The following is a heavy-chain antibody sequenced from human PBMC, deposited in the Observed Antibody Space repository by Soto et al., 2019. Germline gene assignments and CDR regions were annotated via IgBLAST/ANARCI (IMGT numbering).Heavy chain of an antibody. CDR2: IYYSGST. D-gene: IGHD3-16*02. CDR3: ARDHYVWGSYRHPTHYYGMDV. V-gene: IGHV4-59*01. J-gene: IGHJ6*02. CDR1: GGSISSYY. Sequence: ETLSLTCTVSGGSISSYYWSWIRQPPGKGLEWFWYIYYSGSTNYNPSLKSRVTISVDTSKNQFSLKLSSVTAADTAVYYCARDHYVWGSYRHPTHYYGMDVWGQGTTVTVSS.